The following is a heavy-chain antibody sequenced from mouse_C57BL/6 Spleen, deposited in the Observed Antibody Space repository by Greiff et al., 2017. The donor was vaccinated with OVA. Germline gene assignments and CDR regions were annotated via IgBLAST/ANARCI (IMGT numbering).Heavy chain of an antibody. J-gene: IGHJ1*03. CDR3: ESDYDYDGRNWYFDV. D-gene: IGHD2-4*01. CDR1: GFTFSSYG. V-gene: IGHV5-6*01. Sequence: EVKVVESGGDLVKPGGSLKLSCAASGFTFSSYGMSWVRQTPDKRLEWVATISSGGSYTYYPDSVKGRFTISRDNAKNTLYLQMSSLKSEDTAMYYCESDYDYDGRNWYFDVWGTGTTVTVSS. CDR2: ISSGGSYT.